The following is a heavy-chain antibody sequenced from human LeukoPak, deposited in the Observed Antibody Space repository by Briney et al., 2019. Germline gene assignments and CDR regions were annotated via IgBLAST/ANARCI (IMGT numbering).Heavy chain of an antibody. D-gene: IGHD4/OR15-4a*01. V-gene: IGHV3-21*01. CDR1: GFTFSSYS. Sequence: SGGSLTLSCAASGFTFSSYSMNWVRQAPGKGLEWVSSISISSGYIYYADSVKGRFTISRDNAKNSLYLQMNSLRAEDTAVYYCARNDYNFDYWGQGTLVTVSS. CDR3: ARNDYNFDY. CDR2: ISISSGYI. J-gene: IGHJ4*02.